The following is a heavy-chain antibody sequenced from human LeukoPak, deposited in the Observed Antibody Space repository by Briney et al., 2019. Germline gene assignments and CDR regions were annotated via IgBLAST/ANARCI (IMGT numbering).Heavy chain of an antibody. CDR1: GFTFDDYA. CDR3: AKATHLYDFWSDPLSDY. Sequence: GGSLRLACAASGFTFDDYAMHSVRQAPGKGLEWVSLISGDGGSTYHADSVEGRFTISRDNSKNSLYLQMNSLRTEDTALYYCAKATHLYDFWSDPLSDYWGQGNLVTVSS. J-gene: IGHJ4*02. CDR2: ISGDGGST. D-gene: IGHD3-3*01. V-gene: IGHV3-43*02.